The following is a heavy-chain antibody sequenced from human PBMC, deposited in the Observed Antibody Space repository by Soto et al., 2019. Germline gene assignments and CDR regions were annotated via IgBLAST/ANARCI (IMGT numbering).Heavy chain of an antibody. CDR1: GFTFSSYG. Sequence: GGSLRLSCAASGFTFSSYGMHWVRQAPGKGLEWVAVIWYDGSNKYYADSVKGRFTISRDNSKNTLYLQMNSLRAEDTAVYYCARDNDYGDVLYGMDVWGQGTTVTVSS. D-gene: IGHD4-17*01. J-gene: IGHJ6*02. CDR3: ARDNDYGDVLYGMDV. CDR2: IWYDGSNK. V-gene: IGHV3-33*01.